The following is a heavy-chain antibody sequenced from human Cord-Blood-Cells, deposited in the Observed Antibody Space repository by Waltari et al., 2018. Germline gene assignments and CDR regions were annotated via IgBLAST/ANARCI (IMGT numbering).Heavy chain of an antibody. D-gene: IGHD1-26*01. J-gene: IGHJ2*01. Sequence: QVQLQESGPGLVKPSETLSLTCAVSGYSISSGYYWGWIRQPPGKGLEWIGSIYHSGSTYYNPSLKSRVTISVDTSKNQFSLKLSSVTAADTAVYYCARDEGGSYWRTTHLNWYFDLWGRGTLVTVSS. CDR3: ARDEGGSYWRTTHLNWYFDL. CDR2: IYHSGST. V-gene: IGHV4-38-2*02. CDR1: GYSISSGYY.